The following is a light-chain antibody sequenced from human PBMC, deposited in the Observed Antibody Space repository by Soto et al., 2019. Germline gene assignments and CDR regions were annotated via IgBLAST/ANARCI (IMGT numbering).Light chain of an antibody. V-gene: IGKV3-11*01. Sequence: ETVLTQSPATLSLSPGERATLSCRASQSVSSYSAWYQQKPGQAPRLLIYDASNRATGIPARFSGSGSGTDFTLTISSLVPEDFAVYYCQQRSNWPSLTFGGGTKVDIK. CDR2: DAS. J-gene: IGKJ4*01. CDR1: QSVSSY. CDR3: QQRSNWPSLT.